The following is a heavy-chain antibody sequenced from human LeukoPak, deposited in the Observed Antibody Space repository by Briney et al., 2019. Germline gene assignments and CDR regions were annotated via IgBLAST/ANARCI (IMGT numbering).Heavy chain of an antibody. CDR2: IKQDGSRK. CDR3: TRDTDGSLDY. D-gene: IGHD1-26*01. J-gene: IGHJ4*02. Sequence: GGSVRLSCAASGFTFTNSWMAWVRQAPGKGLEWVANIKQDGSRKHYMDSLKGRFTISRDNPKNTLYLQMNNLRADDTAVYYCTRDTDGSLDYWGQGILVTVAS. CDR1: GFTFTNSW. V-gene: IGHV3-7*01.